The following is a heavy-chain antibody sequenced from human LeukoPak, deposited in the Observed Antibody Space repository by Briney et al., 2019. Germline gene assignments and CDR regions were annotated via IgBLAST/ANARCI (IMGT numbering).Heavy chain of an antibody. CDR3: VRDWDSGWSKWFDP. CDR1: GFTVSSNY. Sequence: PGGSLGLSCAASGFTVSSNYMSWVRQAPGKGLEWVSVIYSGGSTYYADSVKGRFTISRDNSKNTVYLQMNSLRAEDTAVYYCVRDWDSGWSKWFDPWGQGSLVTVAS. V-gene: IGHV3-66*01. D-gene: IGHD6-19*01. J-gene: IGHJ5*02. CDR2: IYSGGST.